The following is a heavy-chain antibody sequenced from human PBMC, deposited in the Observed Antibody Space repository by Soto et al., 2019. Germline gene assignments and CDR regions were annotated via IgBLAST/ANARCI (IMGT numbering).Heavy chain of an antibody. CDR2: IYHSGST. D-gene: IGHD2-2*01. J-gene: IGHJ4*02. Sequence: QVQLQESGPGLVKPSGTLSLTCAVSGGSISSSNWWSWVRQPPGKGLEWIGEIYHSGSTNYNPSLKRRATISRDQPKNQFALRLSSVTAADTAVYYCASLPAPSHFDYWGQGTLVTVAS. V-gene: IGHV4-4*02. CDR3: ASLPAPSHFDY. CDR1: GGSISSSNW.